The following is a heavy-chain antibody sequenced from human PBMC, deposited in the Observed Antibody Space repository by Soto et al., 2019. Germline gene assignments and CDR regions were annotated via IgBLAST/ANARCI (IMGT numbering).Heavy chain of an antibody. CDR3: ARDHPINDYGEYEEG. D-gene: IGHD4-17*01. Sequence: XERRTLPCTVPGGSLSSCNWSWVRQPAGKGLEWIGRSYTSGSTNYNPSLKSRVTMSVDTSKNQFYLKLSYVTAADTAVYYCARDHPINDYGEYEEGWAQGTLVTISS. CDR1: GGSLSSCN. V-gene: IGHV4-4*07. J-gene: IGHJ4*02. CDR2: SYTSGST.